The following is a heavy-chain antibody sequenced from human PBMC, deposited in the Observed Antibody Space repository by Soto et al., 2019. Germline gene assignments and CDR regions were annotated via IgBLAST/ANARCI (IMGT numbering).Heavy chain of an antibody. CDR2: ISGSGGST. J-gene: IGHJ3*02. V-gene: IGHV3-23*01. D-gene: IGHD3-10*01. CDR1: GFTFSSYA. Sequence: GGSLRLSCAASGFTFSSYAMSWVRQAPGKGLEWVSAISGSGGSTYYAGSVKGRFTISRDNSKNTLYLQMNSLGAEDTAVYYCAKLPDPMVRGVINAFDIWGQGTMVTVSS. CDR3: AKLPDPMVRGVINAFDI.